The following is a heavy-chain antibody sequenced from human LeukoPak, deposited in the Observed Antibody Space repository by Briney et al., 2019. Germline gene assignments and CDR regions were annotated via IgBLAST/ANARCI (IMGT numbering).Heavy chain of an antibody. J-gene: IGHJ6*03. CDR1: GDSISIYY. Sequence: PSETLSLTCSVSGDSISIYYWGWIRQPPGKGLEWIGSIYYSGSTYYNPSLKSRVTISVDTSKNQFSLKLSSVTAADTAVYYCARLIRDSSGYYYYYYYMDVWGKGTTVTISS. CDR2: IYYSGST. CDR3: ARLIRDSSGYYYYYYYMDV. D-gene: IGHD3-22*01. V-gene: IGHV4-39*01.